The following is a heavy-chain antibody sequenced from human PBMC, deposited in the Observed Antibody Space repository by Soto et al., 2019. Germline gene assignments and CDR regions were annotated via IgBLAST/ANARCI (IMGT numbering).Heavy chain of an antibody. CDR1: GFTFSSYW. J-gene: IGHJ6*02. V-gene: IGHV3-74*01. CDR2: INSDGSST. Sequence: PGGSLRLSCAASGFTFSSYWMHWVRQAPGKGLVWVSRINSDGSSTSYADSVKGRFTISRDNAKNTLYLQMNSLRAEDTAVYYCARLYSSSWTAYYYGMDVWGQGTTVTVSS. CDR3: ARLYSSSWTAYYYGMDV. D-gene: IGHD6-13*01.